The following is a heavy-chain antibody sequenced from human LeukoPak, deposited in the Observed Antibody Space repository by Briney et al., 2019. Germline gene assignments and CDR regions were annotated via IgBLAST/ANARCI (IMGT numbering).Heavy chain of an antibody. CDR3: ASASSHRIAAGGDY. CDR1: GFTFSNYW. CDR2: INSDGSSR. D-gene: IGHD6-13*01. J-gene: IGHJ4*02. V-gene: IGHV3-74*01. Sequence: GGSLRLSCAASGFTFSNYWMHWVRQAPGKGRVWVSRINSDGSSRNYADSVKGRFTISRDNAKNTVHLQMNSLRAEDTAVYYCASASSHRIAAGGDYWGQGTLVTVSS.